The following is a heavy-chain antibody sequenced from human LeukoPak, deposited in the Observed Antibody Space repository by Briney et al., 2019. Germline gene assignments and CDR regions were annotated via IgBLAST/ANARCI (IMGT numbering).Heavy chain of an antibody. Sequence: GGSLRLSCAASGFTFSSYEMNWVRQAPGKGVEWVSYISSSGSTIYYADSVKGRFTISRDNAKNSLYLQMNSLRAEDTAVYYCARDCGYYYMDVWGKGTTVTVSS. CDR1: GFTFSSYE. J-gene: IGHJ6*03. D-gene: IGHD2-21*01. V-gene: IGHV3-48*03. CDR2: ISSSGSTI. CDR3: ARDCGYYYMDV.